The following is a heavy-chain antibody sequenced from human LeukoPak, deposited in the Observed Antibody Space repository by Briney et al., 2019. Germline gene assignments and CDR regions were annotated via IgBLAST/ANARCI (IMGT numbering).Heavy chain of an antibody. V-gene: IGHV3-74*01. CDR3: ARLPSMTTVTYYYYYGMDV. Sequence: GGSLRLSCAASGFTFSSYWMHWVRQAPGKGLVWVARINSDGSSTSYAESVKGRFTISRDNAKNTLYLQMNSLRAEDTAVYYCARLPSMTTVTYYYYYGMDVWGQGTTVTVSS. D-gene: IGHD4-17*01. CDR1: GFTFSSYW. CDR2: INSDGSST. J-gene: IGHJ6*02.